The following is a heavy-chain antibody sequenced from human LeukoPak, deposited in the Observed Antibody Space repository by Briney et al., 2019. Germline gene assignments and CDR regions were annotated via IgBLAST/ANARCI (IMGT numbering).Heavy chain of an antibody. CDR3: AKDKTFGVVISYFDP. V-gene: IGHV3-23*01. Sequence: GGSLRLSCAGSGFTFSSHAMSWVRQAPGKGLEWVSTITHSGASTFYADSVKGRFTISRDNSKNTLYLQMNSLRAEDTAVYYCAKDKTFGVVISYFDPWGQGTLVTVSS. J-gene: IGHJ5*02. D-gene: IGHD3-3*01. CDR2: ITHSGAST. CDR1: GFTFSSHA.